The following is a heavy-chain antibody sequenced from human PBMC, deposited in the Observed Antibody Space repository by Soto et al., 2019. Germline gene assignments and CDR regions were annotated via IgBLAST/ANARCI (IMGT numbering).Heavy chain of an antibody. J-gene: IGHJ6*02. D-gene: IGHD1-7*01. CDR3: ARDETGTTLEPSVEDDYYYYGMDV. CDR2: IIPIFGTA. Sequence: GASVKVSCKASGGTFSSYAISWVRQAPGQGLEWMGGIIPIFGTANYAQKFQGRVTITADESTSTAYMELSSLRSEDTAVYYCARDETGTTLEPSVEDDYYYYGMDVWGQGTTVTVSS. V-gene: IGHV1-69*13. CDR1: GGTFSSYA.